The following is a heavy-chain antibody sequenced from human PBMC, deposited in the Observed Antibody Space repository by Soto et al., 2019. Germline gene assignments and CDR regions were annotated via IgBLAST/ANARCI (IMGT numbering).Heavy chain of an antibody. V-gene: IGHV3-23*01. CDR1: GFTFSSYA. J-gene: IGHJ4*02. CDR2: ISGSGGST. Sequence: PGGSLRLSCAASGFTFSSYAMSWVRQAPGKGLEWVSAISGSGGSTYYADSVKGRFTISRDNSKNTLYLQMNSLRAEDTAVYYCAKDLVITFGGGLDFSGFDYWGQGTLVTVSS. D-gene: IGHD3-16*01. CDR3: AKDLVITFGGGLDFSGFDY.